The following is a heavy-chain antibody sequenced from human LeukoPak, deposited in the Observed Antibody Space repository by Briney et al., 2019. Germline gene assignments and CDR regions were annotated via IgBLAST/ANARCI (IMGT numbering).Heavy chain of an antibody. V-gene: IGHV4-39*01. CDR2: IYYSGST. CDR3: ARHKGVDYYGSGSYYSRRNWFDP. CDR1: GGSISSSSYY. Sequence: PSETLSLTCTVSGGSISSSSYYWGWIRQPPGKGLEWIGSIYYSGSTYYNPSLKSRVTISVDTSKNQFSLKQSSVTAADTAVYYCARHKGVDYYGSGSYYSRRNWFDPWGQGTLVTVSS. D-gene: IGHD3-10*01. J-gene: IGHJ5*02.